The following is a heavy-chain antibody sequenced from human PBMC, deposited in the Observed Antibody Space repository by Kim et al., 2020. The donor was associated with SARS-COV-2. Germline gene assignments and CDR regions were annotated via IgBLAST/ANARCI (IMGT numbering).Heavy chain of an antibody. CDR2: INPSDGST. CDR3: ARSRQDRLPAERFEI. D-gene: IGHD2-15*01. Sequence: ASVKVSCKASGYTFSNYYMSWVRQAPGQGLEWMGTINPSDGSTSYAQEFQGRVTVTSDTATNTVFMELSSLRFGDRAVYYCARSRQDRLPAERFEIWGQG. V-gene: IGHV1-46*01. J-gene: IGHJ3*02. CDR1: GYTFSNYY.